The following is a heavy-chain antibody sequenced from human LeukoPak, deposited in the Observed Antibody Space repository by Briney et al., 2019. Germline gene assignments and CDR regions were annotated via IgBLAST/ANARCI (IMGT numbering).Heavy chain of an antibody. CDR3: ARGMTTVTTRGYMDV. D-gene: IGHD4-11*01. V-gene: IGHV3-21*01. J-gene: IGHJ6*03. CDR1: GFTFSDYN. CDR2: ISSSSSYI. Sequence: PGGSLRLSCVASGFTFSDYNMNWIRQAPGKGLEWVSSISSSSSYICYADSVKGRFTISRDNAKNSLYLQMNSLRAEDTAVYYCARGMTTVTTRGYMDVWGKGTTVTVSS.